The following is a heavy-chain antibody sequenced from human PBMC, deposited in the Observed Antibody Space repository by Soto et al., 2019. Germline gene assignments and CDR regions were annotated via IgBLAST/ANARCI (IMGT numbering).Heavy chain of an antibody. V-gene: IGHV3-7*03. D-gene: IGHD4-17*01. CDR1: GFPFSNFW. J-gene: IGHJ4*02. Sequence: PGGSLRLSCAASGFPFSNFWRSWVRQAPGKGLEWVANIKQDGSEKNYVDSVKGRFIISRDNAKNSLSLQMNSLRAEDTAVYYCATNTVTKVDDYWGQGTLVTVSS. CDR3: ATNTVTKVDDY. CDR2: IKQDGSEK.